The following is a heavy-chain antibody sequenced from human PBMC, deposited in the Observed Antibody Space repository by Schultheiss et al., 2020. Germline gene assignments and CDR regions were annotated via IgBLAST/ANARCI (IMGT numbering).Heavy chain of an antibody. CDR1: GGTFSSYA. CDR3: ARGRREVVAAPGLH. Sequence: SVKVSSKASGGTFSSYAISWVRQAPGQGLEWMGRIIPILGIANYAQKFQGRVTITADKSTSTAYMELSSLRSEDTAVYYCARGRREVVAAPGLHWGQGTLVTVSS. V-gene: IGHV1-69*04. CDR2: IIPILGIA. D-gene: IGHD2-15*01. J-gene: IGHJ4*02.